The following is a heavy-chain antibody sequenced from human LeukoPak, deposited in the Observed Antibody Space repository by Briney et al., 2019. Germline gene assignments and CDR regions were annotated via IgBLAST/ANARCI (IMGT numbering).Heavy chain of an antibody. V-gene: IGHV3-53*01. Sequence: PGGSLRLSCAASGFTVSSNYMSWVRQAPGKGPEWVSVIYSGGSTYYADSVKGRFTISRHNSKNTLYVQMNSLRVEDTAVYYCAKGSIAAHDAKTTLESWGQGTLVTVSS. D-gene: IGHD6-13*01. J-gene: IGHJ4*02. CDR2: IYSGGST. CDR3: AKGSIAAHDAKTTLES. CDR1: GFTVSSNY.